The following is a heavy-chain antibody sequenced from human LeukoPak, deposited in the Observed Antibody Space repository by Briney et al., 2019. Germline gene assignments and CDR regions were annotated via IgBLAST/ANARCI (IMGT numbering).Heavy chain of an antibody. CDR2: ISYDGSNK. J-gene: IGHJ4*02. CDR1: GFTFSSYA. CDR3: ARDITMVRGVLDY. V-gene: IGHV3-30*04. Sequence: GGSLRLSCAASGFTFSSYAMHWVRQAPGKGLEWVAVISYDGSNKYYADSVKGRFTISRDNSKNTLYLQMNSLRAEDAAVYYCARDITMVRGVLDYWGQGTLVTVSS. D-gene: IGHD3-10*01.